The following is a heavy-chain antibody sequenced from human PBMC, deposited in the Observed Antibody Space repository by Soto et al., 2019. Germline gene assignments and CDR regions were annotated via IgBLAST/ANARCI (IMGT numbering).Heavy chain of an antibody. CDR3: ASAAVTGTAGLDF. J-gene: IGHJ4*02. V-gene: IGHV1-2*02. Sequence: GASVKVSCKASGYTVSGCYMHWVRQAPGQGLEWMGWINPNSGGTKYAEKVQGRVTMTRDTSSSTAYMELSRLTSDDTAVYYCASAAVTGTAGLDFWGQGTQVTVSS. D-gene: IGHD6-19*01. CDR1: GYTVSGCY. CDR2: INPNSGGT.